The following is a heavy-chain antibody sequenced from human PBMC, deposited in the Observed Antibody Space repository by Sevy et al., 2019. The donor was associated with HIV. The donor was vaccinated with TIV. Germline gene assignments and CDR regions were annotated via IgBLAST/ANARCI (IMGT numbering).Heavy chain of an antibody. Sequence: GGSLRLSCAASGFTFSSYEMNWVRQAQGKGRGWVSSIGSMVIPIYYASSVKGRFTISRDNAKNSLYLQMNSLRAEDTGVYYCARDLPGDSRMDVWGQGTTVTVSS. J-gene: IGHJ6*02. CDR3: ARDLPGDSRMDV. CDR2: IGSMVIPI. CDR1: GFTFSSYE. D-gene: IGHD3-22*01. V-gene: IGHV3-48*03.